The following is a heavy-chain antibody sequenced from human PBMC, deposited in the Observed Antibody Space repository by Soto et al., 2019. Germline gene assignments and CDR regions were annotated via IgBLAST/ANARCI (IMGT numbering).Heavy chain of an antibody. D-gene: IGHD3-16*01. J-gene: IGHJ5*02. CDR1: GGFLSESY. V-gene: IGHV4-34*01. CDR2: INHVGGT. Sequence: SETLSLTCAVYGGFLSESYWTWIRQPPGKGLEWIGEINHVGGTNYNPSLKSRVTMSVDTSQNQFSLRLISVTAADTAMYFCVRIRYQLPSSVLWLDPWGQGTPATVSS. CDR3: VRIRYQLPSSVLWLDP.